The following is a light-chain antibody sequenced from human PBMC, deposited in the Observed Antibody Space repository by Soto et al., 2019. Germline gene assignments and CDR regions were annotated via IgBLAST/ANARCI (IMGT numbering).Light chain of an antibody. CDR1: QSVSSSY. J-gene: IGKJ4*01. V-gene: IGKV3-20*01. CDR3: QQYGSSPPLT. CDR2: GAS. Sequence: EIVLTQSPGTLSLSPGESATLSCRASQSVSSSYLAWYQQKPGQPPRLLIYGASSRATGIPDRFSGSGSGTDFTLTISRLEPEDFAVYYCQQYGSSPPLTFGGATKVDIK.